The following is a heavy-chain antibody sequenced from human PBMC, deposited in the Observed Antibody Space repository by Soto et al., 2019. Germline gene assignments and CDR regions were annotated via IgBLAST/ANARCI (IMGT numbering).Heavy chain of an antibody. CDR1: GFTFSSYA. CDR3: GKDEVYSSSWYPNY. D-gene: IGHD6-13*01. V-gene: IGHV3-23*01. Sequence: GGSLRLSCAASGFTFSSYAMSWVRQAPGKGLEWVSAISGSGGSTYYADSVKGRFTISRDNSKNTLYLQMNSLRAEDTAVYYCGKDEVYSSSWYPNYWGKGTLVTVPS. CDR2: ISGSGGST. J-gene: IGHJ4*02.